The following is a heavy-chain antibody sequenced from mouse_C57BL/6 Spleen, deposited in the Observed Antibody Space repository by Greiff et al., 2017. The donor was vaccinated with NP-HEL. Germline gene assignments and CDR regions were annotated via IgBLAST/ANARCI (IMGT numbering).Heavy chain of an antibody. CDR3: AINVDNYFDY. J-gene: IGHJ2*01. CDR1: GFSFTSYA. V-gene: IGHV2-9-1*01. CDR2: IWPGGGT. Sequence: VMLVESGPGLVAPSQSLSITCTVSGFSFTSYAISWVRQPPGKGLEWLGVIWPGGGTNYNSALKSRLSISKDNSKSQVFLKMNSLQTDDTARYYCAINVDNYFDYWGQGTTLTVSS.